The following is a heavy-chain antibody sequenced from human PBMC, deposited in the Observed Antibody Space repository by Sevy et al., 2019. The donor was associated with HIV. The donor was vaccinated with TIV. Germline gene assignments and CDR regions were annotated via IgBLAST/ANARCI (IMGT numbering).Heavy chain of an antibody. J-gene: IGHJ3*02. CDR3: TTVGFANWGSEAFDI. D-gene: IGHD3-16*01. Sequence: GRSLRLSRAASGFTFSIIYMNWVRQSPGKGLQWVGRMKSKPDGGTSDYAAPVKDRFTMSRDDSKNTLYLQMNSLKADDAAVYYCTTVGFANWGSEAFDIWGQGTPVTVSS. CDR2: MKSKPDGGTS. V-gene: IGHV3-15*01. CDR1: GFTFSIIY.